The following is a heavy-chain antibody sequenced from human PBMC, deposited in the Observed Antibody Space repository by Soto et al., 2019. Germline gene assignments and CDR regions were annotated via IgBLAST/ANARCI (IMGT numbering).Heavy chain of an antibody. CDR3: ARDSPPSLVGAFDI. CDR1: GFTFSSYW. J-gene: IGHJ3*02. V-gene: IGHV3-7*01. CDR2: IKQDGSEK. Sequence: EVQLVESGGGLVQPGGSLRLSCAASGFTFSSYWMSWVRQAPGKGLEWVANIKQDGSEKYYVDSVKGRFTISRDNAKNSLYLKMNSLRAEDTAVYYCARDSPPSLVGAFDIWGQGTMVTVSS. D-gene: IGHD3-9*01.